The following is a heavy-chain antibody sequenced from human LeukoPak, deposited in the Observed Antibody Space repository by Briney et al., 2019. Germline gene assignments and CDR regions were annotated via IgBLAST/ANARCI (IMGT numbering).Heavy chain of an antibody. CDR2: IKQDGSEK. Sequence: PGGSLRLSCEASGFTFSNHAMHWVRQAPGKGLEWVANIKQDGSEKYYVDSVKGRFTISRDNAKNSLYLQMNSLRAEDTAVYYCARDRRAAGDYYYYYMDVWGKGTTVTVSS. CDR3: ARDRRAAGDYYYYYMDV. V-gene: IGHV3-7*01. J-gene: IGHJ6*03. CDR1: GFTFSNHA. D-gene: IGHD1-1*01.